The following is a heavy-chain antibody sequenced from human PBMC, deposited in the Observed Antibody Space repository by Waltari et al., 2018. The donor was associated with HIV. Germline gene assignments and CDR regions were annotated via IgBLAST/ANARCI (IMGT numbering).Heavy chain of an antibody. D-gene: IGHD2-21*01. CDR2: IFPILVTP. V-gene: IGHV1-69*01. J-gene: IGHJ4*02. Sequence: QVQLVQSGAEVKKPGSSVKVSCKASGGKFTNYAFNWVRQAPGQGLEWMGGIFPILVTPNYAQRFQGRVTITADDSTNTAYMELSSLRSEDTAMYYCSIDNSGLRPHFEYWGQGTLVTVSS. CDR1: GGKFTNYA. CDR3: SIDNSGLRPHFEY.